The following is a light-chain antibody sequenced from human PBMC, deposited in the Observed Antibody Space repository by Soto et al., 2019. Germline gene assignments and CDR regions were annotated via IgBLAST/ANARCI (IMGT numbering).Light chain of an antibody. V-gene: IGLV2-14*01. Sequence: QSVLTQPASVSGSPGQSITISCTGTSSDVGGYNYVSWYQQHPGKAPKLMIYEVSNRPSGVSNRFSGSKSGNTASLTISGLQAEDEADYYCSSYTSSSTSFFGTGTKVTVL. CDR3: SSYTSSSTSF. CDR2: EVS. J-gene: IGLJ1*01. CDR1: SSDVGGYNY.